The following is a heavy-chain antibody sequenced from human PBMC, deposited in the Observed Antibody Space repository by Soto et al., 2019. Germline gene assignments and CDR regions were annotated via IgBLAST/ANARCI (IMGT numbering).Heavy chain of an antibody. J-gene: IGHJ4*02. CDR2: ISGRGDST. CDR1: GFTFSSHA. D-gene: IGHD3-10*01. CDR3: AKALSRSRYGENIEY. Sequence: EVQLLESGGGLVQPGGSLRLSCAASGFTFSSHAMSWVRQAPGRGLEGVSVISGRGDSTKYADSVKGRFTISRDNSKNTLYLQLNSLRAEDTAVYYCAKALSRSRYGENIEYWGQGTLVTVSS. V-gene: IGHV3-23*01.